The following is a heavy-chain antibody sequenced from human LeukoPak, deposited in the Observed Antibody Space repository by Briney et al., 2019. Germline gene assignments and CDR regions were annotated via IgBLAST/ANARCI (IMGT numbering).Heavy chain of an antibody. V-gene: IGHV4-39*02. Sequence: SETLSLTCTVSGGSISSSSYYWGWIRQPPGKGLEWIGSIYYSGSTDYNPSLKSRVTISVDTSKNQFSLKLSSVTAADTAVYYCARDYYDSSGYYWDAFDIWGQGTMVTVSS. CDR1: GGSISSSSYY. J-gene: IGHJ3*02. D-gene: IGHD3-22*01. CDR2: IYYSGST. CDR3: ARDYYDSSGYYWDAFDI.